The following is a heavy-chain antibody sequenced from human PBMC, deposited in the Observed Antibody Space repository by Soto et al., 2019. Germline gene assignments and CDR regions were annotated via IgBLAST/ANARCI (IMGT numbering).Heavy chain of an antibody. Sequence: SETLSLTCTVSGGSISSYYWSWIRQPPGKGLEWIGCIYYSGSTNYNPSLKSRVTISVDTSKNQFSLKLSSVTAADTAVYYCARDSRHDFWSGYYYPTFDYWGQGTLVTVSS. CDR3: ARDSRHDFWSGYYYPTFDY. V-gene: IGHV4-59*01. D-gene: IGHD3-3*01. CDR2: IYYSGST. J-gene: IGHJ4*02. CDR1: GGSISSYY.